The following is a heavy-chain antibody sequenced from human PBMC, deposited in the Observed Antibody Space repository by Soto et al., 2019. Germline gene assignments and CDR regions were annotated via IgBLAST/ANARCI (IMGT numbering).Heavy chain of an antibody. Sequence: EVQLLDSGGGLVQPGGSLRLSCAASGFTFSSYAMTWVRQAPGKGLEWVSGISDDGGRTYYADSVKGRFTISRDNSKNTLFLPMNILRADDMAFYFCAKVVHTTIPLATASWGQGTLVSVSS. J-gene: IGHJ5*02. V-gene: IGHV3-23*01. CDR1: GFTFSSYA. CDR3: AKVVHTTIPLATAS. CDR2: ISDDGGRT. D-gene: IGHD2-2*02.